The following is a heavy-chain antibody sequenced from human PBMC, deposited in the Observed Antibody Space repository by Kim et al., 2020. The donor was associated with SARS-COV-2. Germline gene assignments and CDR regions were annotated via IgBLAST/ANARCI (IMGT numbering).Heavy chain of an antibody. CDR1: GYTFTGYY. V-gene: IGHV1-2*04. CDR3: ARDSGWFGELTWFDP. J-gene: IGHJ5*02. CDR2: INPNSGGT. Sequence: ASVKVSCKASGYTFTGYYMHWVRQAPGQGLEWMGWINPNSGGTNYAQKFQGWVTMTRDTSISTAYMELSRLRSDDTAVYYCARDSGWFGELTWFDPWGQGTLVTVSS. D-gene: IGHD3-10*01.